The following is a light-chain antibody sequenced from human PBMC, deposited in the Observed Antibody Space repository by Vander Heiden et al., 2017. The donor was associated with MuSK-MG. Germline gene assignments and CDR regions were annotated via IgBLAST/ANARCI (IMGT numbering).Light chain of an antibody. J-gene: IGKJ1*01. V-gene: IGKV1-6*01. CDR3: LQDYTYPWT. Sequence: AIQMTQSPSSLSASVGDRGTIACRASQGIRNDLSWYQQKPGKAPKLLICAASTLQSGVPSRFSGSGSGILFTLTISSLQPEDFATYYCLQDYTYPWTFGQGTKV. CDR1: QGIRND. CDR2: AAS.